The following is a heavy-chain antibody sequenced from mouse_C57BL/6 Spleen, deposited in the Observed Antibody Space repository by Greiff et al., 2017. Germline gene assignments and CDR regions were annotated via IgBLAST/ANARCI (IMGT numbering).Heavy chain of an antibody. CDR2: IRSKSNNYAT. Sequence: EVKVVESGGGLVQPKGSLKLSCAASGFSFNTYAMNWVRQAPGKGLEWVARIRSKSNNYATYYADSVKDRFTISRDDSESMLYLQMNNLKTEDTAMYYCVSFGVFAYWGQGTLVTVSA. D-gene: IGHD3-1*01. V-gene: IGHV10-1*01. J-gene: IGHJ3*01. CDR3: VSFGVFAY. CDR1: GFSFNTYA.